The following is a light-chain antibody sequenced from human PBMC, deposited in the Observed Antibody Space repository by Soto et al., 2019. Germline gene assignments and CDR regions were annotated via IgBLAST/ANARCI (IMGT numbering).Light chain of an antibody. CDR3: CSYTTTSTNV. CDR2: DVT. J-gene: IGLJ1*01. CDR1: SSDVGVYNY. V-gene: IGLV2-14*01. Sequence: QSVLTQPASVSGSPGQSIAISCTGTSSDVGVYNYVSWYQQHPGKAPKLMIYDVTNRPSGVSNRFSGSKSSNTASLTIAGLQAEDEADYYCCSYTTTSTNVFGSGTKLTVL.